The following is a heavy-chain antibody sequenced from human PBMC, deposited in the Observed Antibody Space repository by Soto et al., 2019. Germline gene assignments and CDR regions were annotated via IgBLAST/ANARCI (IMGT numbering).Heavy chain of an antibody. CDR1: GGSISSGGYY. CDR2: IYYSGFT. CDR3: ARTPLL. Sequence: QVQLQESGPGLVKPSQTLSLTCTVSGGSISSGGYYWSWIRQHPGKGLEWIGYIYYSGFTYYNYYTPXPXSXXTILVDTSKNQFSLKLSSVTAADTAVYYCARTPLLWGQGTLVTVSS. V-gene: IGHV4-31*03. J-gene: IGHJ4*02. D-gene: IGHD1-26*01.